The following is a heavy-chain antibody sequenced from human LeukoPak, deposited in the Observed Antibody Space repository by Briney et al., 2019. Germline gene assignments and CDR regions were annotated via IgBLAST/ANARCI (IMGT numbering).Heavy chain of an antibody. V-gene: IGHV3-30-3*01. CDR2: ISYDGSNK. CDR1: GFTFSSYA. Sequence: GGSLRLSCAASGFTFSSYAMHWVRQAPGKGLEWVAVISYDGSNKYYADSVKGRFTISRDNSKNTLYLQMNSLRAEDTAVYYCVREYSFGPYGMDVWGQGTTVTVSS. CDR3: VREYSFGPYGMDV. J-gene: IGHJ6*02. D-gene: IGHD2-15*01.